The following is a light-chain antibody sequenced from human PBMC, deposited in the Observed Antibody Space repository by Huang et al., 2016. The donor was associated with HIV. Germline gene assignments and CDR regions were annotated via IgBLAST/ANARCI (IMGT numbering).Light chain of an antibody. Sequence: EIVMTQSPATLSVSPGERATLSCRASQSVGSNLAWYQQKPGQAPRRLIYGASTRATGITARFRGSGSGTEFTLTISSLQSEDFAVYYCQQYNNWPPWTFGQGTKVEIK. CDR2: GAS. J-gene: IGKJ1*01. CDR1: QSVGSN. CDR3: QQYNNWPPWT. V-gene: IGKV3-15*01.